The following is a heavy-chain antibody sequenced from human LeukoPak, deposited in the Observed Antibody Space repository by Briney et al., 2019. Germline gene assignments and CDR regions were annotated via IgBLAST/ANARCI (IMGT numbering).Heavy chain of an antibody. J-gene: IGHJ4*02. V-gene: IGHV3-23*01. D-gene: IGHD2-21*01. CDR3: AKVISGADCFFDY. Sequence: GGSLRLSCAASGFTFSNNAMHWVRQAPGKGLEWVSAINGGGSGTFYADSVKGRFTISRDNSKNALYLQMNSLRAEDTAVYYCAKVISGADCFFDYWGQGTLVTVSS. CDR1: GFTFSNNA. CDR2: INGGGSGT.